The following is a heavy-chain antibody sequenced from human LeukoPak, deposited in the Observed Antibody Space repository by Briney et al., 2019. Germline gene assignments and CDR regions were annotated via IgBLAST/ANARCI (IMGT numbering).Heavy chain of an antibody. V-gene: IGHV4-59*08. J-gene: IGHJ6*02. Sequence: SETLSLTCIVSGGSISDSYWSFIRQPPGRGLECIASISYSGSAYYNPSLKSRAAISLHTSNNEFSLSLTSVTAADTAIYYCARHPPYCSGATCNAGLDVWGQGTTVTVSS. CDR1: GGSISDSY. CDR3: ARHPPYCSGATCNAGLDV. CDR2: ISYSGSA. D-gene: IGHD2-15*01.